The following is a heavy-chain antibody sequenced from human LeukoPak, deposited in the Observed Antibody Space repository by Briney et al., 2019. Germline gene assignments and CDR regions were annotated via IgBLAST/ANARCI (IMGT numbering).Heavy chain of an antibody. CDR1: GFTVSSNY. J-gene: IGHJ3*02. CDR3: ARGQTPGDDAFDI. V-gene: IGHV3-66*02. D-gene: IGHD7-27*01. Sequence: GGSLRLSCAASGFTVSSNYMSWVRQAPGKGLEWVPVIYSGGSTYYADSVKGRFTISRDNSKNTLYLQMNSLRAEDTAVYYCARGQTPGDDAFDIWGQGTMVTVSS. CDR2: IYSGGST.